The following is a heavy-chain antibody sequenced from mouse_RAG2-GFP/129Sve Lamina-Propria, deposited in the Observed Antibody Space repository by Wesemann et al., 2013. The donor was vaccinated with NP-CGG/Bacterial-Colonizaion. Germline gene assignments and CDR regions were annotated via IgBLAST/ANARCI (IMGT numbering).Heavy chain of an antibody. J-gene: IGHJ3*01. CDR1: GYTFTSYW. V-gene: IGHV1-69*02. Sequence: QVQLQQPGAELVRPGSSVKLSCKASGYTFTSYWMHWVKQRPIQGLEWIGEIDPSDSYTYYNQKFKGKATLTVDKSSSTAYMQLSSLTSEDSAVYYCARYYYDYDGGWFAYWGQGTLVTVSA. CDR2: IDPSDSYT. CDR3: ARYYYDYDGGWFAY. D-gene: IGHD2-4*01.